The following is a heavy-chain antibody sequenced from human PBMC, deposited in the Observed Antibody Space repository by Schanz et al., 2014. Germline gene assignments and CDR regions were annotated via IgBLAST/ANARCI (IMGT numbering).Heavy chain of an antibody. CDR3: ARKMKLGVYGGKGHDSLDI. D-gene: IGHD4-17*01. V-gene: IGHV3-48*01. Sequence: EVQLVESGGGLIQPGGSLRLSCAASGFGFSSYSMNWVRQAPGKGLEWVSYISGSSRTIYYADSMKGRFTVSRDNAENALYLQMNSLRAEDTAVYYCARKMKLGVYGGKGHDSLDIWDQGTMXTVSS. CDR1: GFGFSSYS. J-gene: IGHJ3*02. CDR2: ISGSSRTI.